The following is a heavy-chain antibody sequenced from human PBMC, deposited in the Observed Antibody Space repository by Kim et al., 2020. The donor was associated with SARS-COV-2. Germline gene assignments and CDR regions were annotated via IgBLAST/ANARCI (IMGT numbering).Heavy chain of an antibody. CDR2: NGHT. J-gene: IGHJ6*02. V-gene: IGHV1-18*01. Sequence: NGHTNYVQKFQGRVTMTTDTSTSTACMELRSLRSDDTAVYYCARGAGMDVWGQGTTVTVSS. CDR3: ARGAGMDV.